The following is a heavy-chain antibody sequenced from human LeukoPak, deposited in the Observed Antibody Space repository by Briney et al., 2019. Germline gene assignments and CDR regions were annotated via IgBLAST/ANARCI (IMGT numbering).Heavy chain of an antibody. CDR2: IYYSGST. V-gene: IGHV4-59*01. CDR1: GGSISSYY. Sequence: SETLSLTCTVSGGSISSYYWSWIRQPPGKGLEWIGYIYYSGSTNYNPSLKSRVTISVDTSKNQFSLKLSSVTAADTAVYYCASMNDYGDPDAFDIWGQGTMVTVSS. D-gene: IGHD4-17*01. J-gene: IGHJ3*02. CDR3: ASMNDYGDPDAFDI.